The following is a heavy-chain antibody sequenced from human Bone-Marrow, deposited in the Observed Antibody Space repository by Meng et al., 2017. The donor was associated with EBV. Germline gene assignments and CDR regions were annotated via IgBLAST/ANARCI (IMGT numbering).Heavy chain of an antibody. Sequence: QSQGPCLESGELSKTLALTCAVSYTSTGSGYNTWRRSRQPPGKGLECDWYVCHIGSSYYTPFLKSRVTISVVRSENYLCLGLSAVTAASSAVYDGAGVPGMFRGGINGWFDPWGQGTLVTVSS. CDR1: YTSTGSGYNT. CDR3: AGVPGMFRGGINGWFDP. D-gene: IGHD2-15*01. J-gene: IGHJ5*02. V-gene: IGHV4-30-2*01. CDR2: VCHIGSS.